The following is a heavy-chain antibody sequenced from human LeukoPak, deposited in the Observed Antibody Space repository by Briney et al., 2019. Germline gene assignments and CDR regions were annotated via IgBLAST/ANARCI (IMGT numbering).Heavy chain of an antibody. V-gene: IGHV4-34*01. D-gene: IGHD3-10*01. CDR2: INHSGST. CDR3: ARRERGPYYYGSGSPFDP. J-gene: IGHJ5*02. CDR1: GGSFSGYH. Sequence: SETLSLTCAVYGGSFSGYHWSWIRQPPGKGLEWIGEINHSGSTNYNPSLKSRVTISVDTSKNQFSLKLSSVTAADTAVYYCARRERGPYYYGSGSPFDPWGQGTLVTVSS.